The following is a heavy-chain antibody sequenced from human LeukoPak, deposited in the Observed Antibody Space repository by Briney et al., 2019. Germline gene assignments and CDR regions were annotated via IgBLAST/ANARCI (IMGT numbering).Heavy chain of an antibody. CDR1: GFTFSSDA. CDR3: TRGAGTGWRFDS. CDR2: ISHSSSYI. J-gene: IGHJ4*02. V-gene: IGHV3-21*01. D-gene: IGHD6-19*01. Sequence: KSGGSLRLSCAASGFTFSSDAMSWVRQAPGKGLEWVSSISHSSSYIYYADSVKGRFTISRDNAKNSLYLQMNSLRAEDTAVYYCTRGAGTGWRFDSWGQGTLLTVSS.